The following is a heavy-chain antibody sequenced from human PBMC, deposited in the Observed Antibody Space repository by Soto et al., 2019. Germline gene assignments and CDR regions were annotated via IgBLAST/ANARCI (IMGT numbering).Heavy chain of an antibody. Sequence: EVQLLESGGGLVQPGGSLRLSCAASGFTFSTYAMTWVRQAPGKGLEWVSSVTNSGSNTYHADSVKGRFTISRDNSKNMLFLQMNSLRAEDTALCYCAKDLAATATGDSFDIWGQGTMVTVSS. CDR3: AKDLAATATGDSFDI. CDR1: GFTFSTYA. J-gene: IGHJ3*02. V-gene: IGHV3-23*01. CDR2: VTNSGSNT. D-gene: IGHD2-15*01.